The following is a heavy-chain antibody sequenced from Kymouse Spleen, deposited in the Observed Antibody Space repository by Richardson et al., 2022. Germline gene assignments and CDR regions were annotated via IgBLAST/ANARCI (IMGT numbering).Heavy chain of an antibody. CDR1: GFTFDDYA. V-gene: IGHV3-9*01. D-gene: IGHD3-9*01. Sequence: EVQLVESGGGLVQPGRSLRLSCAASGFTFDDYAMHWVRQAPGKGLEWVSGISWNSGSIGYADSVKGRFTISRDNAKNSLYLQMNSLRAEDTALYYCAKDRYFDWLSAFDIWGQGTMVTVSS. CDR2: ISWNSGSI. J-gene: IGHJ3*02. CDR3: AKDRYFDWLSAFDI.